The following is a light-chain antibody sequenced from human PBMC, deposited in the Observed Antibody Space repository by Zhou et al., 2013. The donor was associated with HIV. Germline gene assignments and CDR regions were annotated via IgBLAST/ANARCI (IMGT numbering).Light chain of an antibody. V-gene: IGKV3-15*01. CDR1: ESVSTN. CDR3: QQYDNWPPRYT. CDR2: GAS. J-gene: IGKJ2*01. Sequence: DIVMTQSPATLSVSPGERATLSCRASESVSTNLAWYQQKPGQAPRLLMYGASTRATGIPARFSGSGAGTEFTLTIGSVQSKDFAVYYCQQYDNWPPRYTFGQGTKLEMK.